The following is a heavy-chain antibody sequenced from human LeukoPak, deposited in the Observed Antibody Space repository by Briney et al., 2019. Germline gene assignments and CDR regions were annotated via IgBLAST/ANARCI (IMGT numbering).Heavy chain of an antibody. CDR1: GGSISSSSYY. V-gene: IGHV4-39*07. Sequence: PSETLSPTCTVSGGSISSSSYYWGWIRQPPGKGLEWIGSIYYSGSTYYNPSLKSRVTISVDTSKNQFSLKLSSVTAADTAVYYCARMGFRGYSYGPPTNSDYWGQGTLVTVSS. CDR3: ARMGFRGYSYGPPTNSDY. J-gene: IGHJ4*02. CDR2: IYYSGST. D-gene: IGHD5-18*01.